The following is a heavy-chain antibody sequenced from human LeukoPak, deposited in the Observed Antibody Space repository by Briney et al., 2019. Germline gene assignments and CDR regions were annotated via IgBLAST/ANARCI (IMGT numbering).Heavy chain of an antibody. CDR2: INPNSGGT. Sequence: GASVKVSCKASRYTFTGYYMHWVRQAPGQGLEWMGWINPNSGGTNYAQKFQGRVTMTRDTSISTAYMELSRLRSDDTAVYYCAREQYDYDETFDYWGQGTLVTVSS. J-gene: IGHJ4*02. CDR1: RYTFTGYY. CDR3: AREQYDYDETFDY. D-gene: IGHD3-22*01. V-gene: IGHV1-2*02.